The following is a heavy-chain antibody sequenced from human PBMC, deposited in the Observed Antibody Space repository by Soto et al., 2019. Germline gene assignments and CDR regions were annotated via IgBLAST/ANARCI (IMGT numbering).Heavy chain of an antibody. CDR1: GGSFSGYY. D-gene: IGHD3-3*01. CDR2: INHSGST. CDR3: ARSSNVLRFLEWRIGPATQTDSYGMDV. J-gene: IGHJ6*02. Sequence: PSETLSLTCAVYGGSFSGYYWSWIRPPPGKGLEWIGEINHSGSTNYNPSLKSRVTISVDTSKNQFSLKLSSVSAADTAVYYCARSSNVLRFLEWRIGPATQTDSYGMDVWGQGTTVTVSS. V-gene: IGHV4-34*01.